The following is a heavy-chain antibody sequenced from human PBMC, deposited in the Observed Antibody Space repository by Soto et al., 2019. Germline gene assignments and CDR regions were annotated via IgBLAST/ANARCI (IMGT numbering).Heavy chain of an antibody. CDR2: ISYDGSNK. J-gene: IGHJ6*02. CDR1: GFTFGSYA. Sequence: GGSLRLSCAASGFTFGSYAMHWVRQAPGKGLEWVAVISYDGSNKYYADSVKGRFTISRDNSKNTLDLQMNSLRAEDTAVYYCARGGVLVANGMDVWGQGTTVTVSS. CDR3: ARGGVLVANGMDV. V-gene: IGHV3-30-3*01. D-gene: IGHD2-8*01.